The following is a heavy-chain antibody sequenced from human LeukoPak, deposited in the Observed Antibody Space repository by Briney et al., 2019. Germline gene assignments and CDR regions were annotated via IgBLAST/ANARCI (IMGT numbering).Heavy chain of an antibody. CDR2: INHRGST. D-gene: IGHD3-22*01. CDR1: GGSFSGYY. V-gene: IGHV4-34*01. CDR3: ARGPSGYYSYFDY. J-gene: IGHJ4*02. Sequence: SETLSLTCAVYGGSFSGYYWSWIRQPPGKGLEWIGEINHRGSTNYNPSLKSRVTISVDTSKNQFSLKLSSVTAADTAVYSCARGPSGYYSYFDYWGQGTLVTASS.